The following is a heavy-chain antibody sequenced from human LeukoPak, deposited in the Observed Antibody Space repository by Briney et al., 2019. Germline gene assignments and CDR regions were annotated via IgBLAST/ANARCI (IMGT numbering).Heavy chain of an antibody. D-gene: IGHD6-19*01. Sequence: GGSLRLSCVASGFSFSNYAMTWVRQAPGKGLEWVSGISGSGGSTYYADSVRGRLTISRDNFKNTLDVQMSSLGVEDTAVYYCARLTGVAGDRYYFDYWGQGTLVTVSS. CDR3: ARLTGVAGDRYYFDY. J-gene: IGHJ4*02. CDR2: ISGSGGST. CDR1: GFSFSNYA. V-gene: IGHV3-23*01.